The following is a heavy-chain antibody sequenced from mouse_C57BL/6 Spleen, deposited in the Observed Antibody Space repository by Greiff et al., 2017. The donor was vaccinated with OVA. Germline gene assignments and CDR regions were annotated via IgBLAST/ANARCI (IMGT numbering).Heavy chain of an antibody. V-gene: IGHV1-78*01. J-gene: IGHJ2*01. CDR1: GYTFTDHT. D-gene: IGHD2-4*01. CDR3: ARSNDYPYFDY. CDR2: IYPRDGST. Sequence: QVQLQQSDAELVKPGASVKISCKVSGYTFTDHTIHWMKQRPEQGLEWIGYIYPRDGSTKYNEKFKGKSTLTADKSSRTAYMQLNSLTSEDSAVTVCARSNDYPYFDYWGQGTTLTVSS.